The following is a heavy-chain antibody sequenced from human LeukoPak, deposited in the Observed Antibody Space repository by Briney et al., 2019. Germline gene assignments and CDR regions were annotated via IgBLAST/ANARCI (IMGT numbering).Heavy chain of an antibody. CDR2: IYYNGNT. J-gene: IGHJ4*02. Sequence: PSETLSFTCTVSGGSISSSSHYWGWIRQPPGTGLEWIANIYYNGNTAYNPSLRSRVTISIDTSKNQFSLKLSSVTAADTAVYYCASTSGEYGSSWYADYWGQGTLVTVSS. CDR3: ASTSGEYGSSWYADY. V-gene: IGHV4-39*07. D-gene: IGHD6-13*01. CDR1: GGSISSSSHY.